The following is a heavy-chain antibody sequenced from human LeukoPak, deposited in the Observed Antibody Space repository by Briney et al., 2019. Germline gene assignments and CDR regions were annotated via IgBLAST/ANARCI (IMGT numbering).Heavy chain of an antibody. J-gene: IGHJ4*02. CDR2: INPNSGGT. V-gene: IGHV1-2*06. CDR3: ARESSYGYHYFDY. CDR1: GYTFTGYY. Sequence: GASVKVSCKASGYTFTGYYMHWVRQAPGQGLEWMGRINPNSGGTNYAQKFQGRVTMTSDTSISTAYMELSRLRSDDTAVYYCARESSYGYHYFDYWGQGTLVTVSS. D-gene: IGHD5-18*01.